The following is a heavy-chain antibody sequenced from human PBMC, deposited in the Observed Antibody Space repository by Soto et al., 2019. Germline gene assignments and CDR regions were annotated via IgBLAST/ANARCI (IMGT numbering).Heavy chain of an antibody. CDR3: ARAPRGFGEYALTYYFDY. J-gene: IGHJ4*02. D-gene: IGHD3-10*01. V-gene: IGHV1-2*04. CDR1: GYTFTGYY. CDR2: INPNSGGT. Sequence: QVQLVQSGAEVKKPGASVKVSCKASGYTFTGYYMHWVRQAPGQGLEWMGWINPNSGGTNYAQKFQGWVTMTRDTSISTDYMELSRLGSDDTAVYYCARAPRGFGEYALTYYFDYWGQGTMVTVSS.